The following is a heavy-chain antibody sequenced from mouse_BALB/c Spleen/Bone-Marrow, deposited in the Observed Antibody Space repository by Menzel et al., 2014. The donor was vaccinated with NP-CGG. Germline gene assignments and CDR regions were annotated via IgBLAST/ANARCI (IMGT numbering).Heavy chain of an antibody. CDR3: ARDYGRTAWFAY. Sequence: EVQVVESGAELVKPGASVKLSYTASGFNIKDTYIHWVKQRPEQGLEWIGGIDPANGNTKYDPKFQGKATITAGTSSNTAYLQLSSLTSEDTAVYYCARDYGRTAWFAYWGQGTLVTVSA. CDR1: GFNIKDTY. D-gene: IGHD1-1*01. V-gene: IGHV14-3*02. CDR2: IDPANGNT. J-gene: IGHJ3*01.